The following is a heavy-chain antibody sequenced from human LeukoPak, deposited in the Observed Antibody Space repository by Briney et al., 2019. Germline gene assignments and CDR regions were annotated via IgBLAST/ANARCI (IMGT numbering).Heavy chain of an antibody. J-gene: IGHJ4*02. CDR2: IRSKAYGGTT. V-gene: IGHV3-49*04. CDR1: GFTFGDYA. Sequence: PGRSLRLSCTASGFTFGDYAMSWVRQAPGKGLEWVGFIRSKAYGGTTEYAASVKGRFTISRDDSKSIAYLQMNSLKTEDTAVYYCTRAFPTAGTYSFDYWGQGTLVTVSS. D-gene: IGHD6-13*01. CDR3: TRAFPTAGTYSFDY.